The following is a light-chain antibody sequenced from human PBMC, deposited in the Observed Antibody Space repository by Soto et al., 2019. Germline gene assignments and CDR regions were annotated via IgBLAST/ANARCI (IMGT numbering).Light chain of an antibody. Sequence: QSVLTQPASVSESPGQSITIPCTGTSSDIGGYNFVSWYQQYPGNAPKLLIYDVTNRPSGVSNRFSGSKSGNTASLTISGLQAEDGAIYYCSSYTSTTTLVVFGGGTKLTVL. CDR1: SSDIGGYNF. CDR3: SSYTSTTTLVV. J-gene: IGLJ2*01. CDR2: DVT. V-gene: IGLV2-14*01.